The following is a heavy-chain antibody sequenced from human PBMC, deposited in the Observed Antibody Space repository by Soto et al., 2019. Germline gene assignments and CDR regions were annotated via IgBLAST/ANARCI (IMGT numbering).Heavy chain of an antibody. CDR1: GFTFSSYA. Sequence: LRLSCAASGFTFSSYAMHWVRQAPGKGLEWVAVISYDGSNKYYADSVKGRFTISRDNSKNTLHLQMNSLRAEDTAVYYCARSGTPVGTSRTLIGIAAADPGYYYYGMDVWGQGTTVTVSS. CDR2: ISYDGSNK. CDR3: ARSGTPVGTSRTLIGIAAADPGYYYYGMDV. J-gene: IGHJ6*02. D-gene: IGHD6-13*01. V-gene: IGHV3-30-3*01.